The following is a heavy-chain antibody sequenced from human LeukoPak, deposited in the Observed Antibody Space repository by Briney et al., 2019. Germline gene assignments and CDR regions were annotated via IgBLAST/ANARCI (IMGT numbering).Heavy chain of an antibody. D-gene: IGHD3/OR15-3a*01. CDR2: ISYDGSNK. J-gene: IGHJ4*02. V-gene: IGHV3-30*03. Sequence: HPGGSLRLSCAASGFTFRSYGMHWVRQAPGKGLEWVAVISYDGSNKYYADSVKGRFTISRDNSKNTLYLQMNSLRAEDTAVYYCARRSAPCGLDYWGQGTLVTVSS. CDR1: GFTFRSYG. CDR3: ARRSAPCGLDY.